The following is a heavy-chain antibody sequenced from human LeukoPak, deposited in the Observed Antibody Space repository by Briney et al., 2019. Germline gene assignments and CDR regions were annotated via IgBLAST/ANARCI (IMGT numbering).Heavy chain of an antibody. Sequence: GGSLRLSCAASGFSFSSYGMQWVRQAPGKGLEWVAFIRYDGSNKYYADSVKGRFPISRDNSKNTLYLQMNSLRAEDTAVYYCAKPIAAADWHYRDVWGKGTTVTVPS. CDR2: IRYDGSNK. V-gene: IGHV3-30*02. J-gene: IGHJ6*03. CDR3: AKPIAAADWHYRDV. D-gene: IGHD6-13*01. CDR1: GFSFSSYG.